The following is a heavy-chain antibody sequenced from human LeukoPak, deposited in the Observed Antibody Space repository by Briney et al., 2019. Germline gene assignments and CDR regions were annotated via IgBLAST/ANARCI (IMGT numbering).Heavy chain of an antibody. J-gene: IGHJ4*02. CDR3: ARGRYCSGGSCYHY. CDR1: GFTFSSYW. CDR2: IKQDGSEK. V-gene: IGHV3-7*01. Sequence: GGSLRLSCAASGFTFSSYWMSWVRQAPGKGLELVANIKQDGSEKYYVDSVKGRFTISRDNAKNSLYLQMNSLRAEDTAVYYCARGRYCSGGSCYHYWGQGTLVTVSS. D-gene: IGHD2-15*01.